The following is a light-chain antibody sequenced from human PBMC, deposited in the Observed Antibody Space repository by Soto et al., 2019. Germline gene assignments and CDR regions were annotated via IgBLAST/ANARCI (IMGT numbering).Light chain of an antibody. CDR1: QSVSSY. J-gene: IGKJ4*01. V-gene: IGKV3-11*01. Sequence: EIVLTQSPATLSLSPGERATLSCRASQSVSSYLAWYQQKPGQAPRLLIYDASNRATGIPAMFSGSGSGTAFTLTISSLEPEDFAVYYCQQRSNWTFGGGTKVEIK. CDR2: DAS. CDR3: QQRSNWT.